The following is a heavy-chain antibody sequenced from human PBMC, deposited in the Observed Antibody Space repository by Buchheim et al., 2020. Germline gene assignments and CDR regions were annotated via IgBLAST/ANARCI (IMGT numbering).Heavy chain of an antibody. D-gene: IGHD4-17*01. CDR3: ARGETTKWYFDL. Sequence: QVQLQESGPGLVKPSGTLSLTCAVSGGSISSSNWWNWVRQPPGKGLEWIGEVYPSGSTNYNPSLKSRVPISLDKSKTQFFLKVNSLTAADTAVYYCARGETTKWYFDLWGRGTL. J-gene: IGHJ2*01. CDR1: GGSISSSNW. V-gene: IGHV4-4*02. CDR2: VYPSGST.